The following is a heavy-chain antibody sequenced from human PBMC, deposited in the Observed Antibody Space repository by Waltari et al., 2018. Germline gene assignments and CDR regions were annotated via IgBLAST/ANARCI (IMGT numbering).Heavy chain of an antibody. J-gene: IGHJ4*02. CDR3: ARIITSTKGYYFDY. Sequence: QLQLQESGPGLVKPSETLSLPCTGSGGSISISPYYWGWSRQPPGKGLGWIGNIYYSGSTYYHPSLKSRVTVSVDTSKNQFSLKLSSVTAADTAVYYCARIITSTKGYYFDYWGQGTLVTVSS. D-gene: IGHD3-10*01. CDR2: IYYSGST. CDR1: GGSISISPYY. V-gene: IGHV4-39*01.